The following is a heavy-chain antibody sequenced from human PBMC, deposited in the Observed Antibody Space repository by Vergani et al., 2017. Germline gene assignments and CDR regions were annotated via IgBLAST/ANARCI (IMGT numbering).Heavy chain of an antibody. V-gene: IGHV2-5*08. D-gene: IGHD4-17*01. CDR3: AQHYGDYRYFDL. CDR1: GFSVNSHPMR. Sequence: QVTLKESGPALVKPTQTLTLTCTLSGFSVNSHPMRVIWIRQPPGKALEWLARIYWNDDKRYSPSLKSRLTITKDTSKNQVVLTMTNMDPVDTATYYCAQHYGDYRYFDLWGRGTLVTVSS. J-gene: IGHJ2*01. CDR2: IYWNDDK.